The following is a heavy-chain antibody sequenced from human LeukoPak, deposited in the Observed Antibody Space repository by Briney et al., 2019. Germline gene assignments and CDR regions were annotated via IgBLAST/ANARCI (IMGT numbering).Heavy chain of an antibody. J-gene: IGHJ4*02. CDR3: ASHLGDDYVWGSYLGY. Sequence: PSETLSLTCTVSGGSISSSYSYWGWIRQPPGKGLEWIGNIYYSGSTYYNPSLKSRVTISVDTSKNQFSLKLSSVTAADTAVYYCASHLGDDYVWGSYLGYWGQGTLVTVSS. CDR2: IYYSGST. V-gene: IGHV4-39*07. CDR1: GGSISSSYSY. D-gene: IGHD3-16*02.